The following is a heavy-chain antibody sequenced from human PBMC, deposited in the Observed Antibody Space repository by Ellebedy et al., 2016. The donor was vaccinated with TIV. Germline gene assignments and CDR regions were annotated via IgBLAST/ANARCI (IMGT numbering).Heavy chain of an antibody. CDR1: GYNFTTHW. CDR3: ARQTTYTGTSNYYYDFDS. CDR2: IYPDDSDT. D-gene: IGHD3-10*01. Sequence: GESLKISCKGSGYNFTTHWIGWACQMPGKGLEWMGIIYPDDSDTRYNPSSQGQVTMSVDKSISTAYLQWSSLKASDSAMYYCARQTTYTGTSNYYYDFDSWGQGTLVTVSS. J-gene: IGHJ4*02. V-gene: IGHV5-51*01.